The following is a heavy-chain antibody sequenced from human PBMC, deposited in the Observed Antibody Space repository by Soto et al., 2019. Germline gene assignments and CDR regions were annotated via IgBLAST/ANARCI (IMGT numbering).Heavy chain of an antibody. Sequence: ASVKVSCKASGYTFTSYGISWVRQAPGQGLEWMGWISAYNGNTNYAQKLQGRVTMTADKSTSTAYMELRSLRSEDTAVYYCAREQDIVVVVAAVPPDYGMDVWGQGTTVTVLL. CDR3: AREQDIVVVVAAVPPDYGMDV. J-gene: IGHJ6*02. V-gene: IGHV1-18*01. CDR1: GYTFTSYG. D-gene: IGHD2-15*01. CDR2: ISAYNGNT.